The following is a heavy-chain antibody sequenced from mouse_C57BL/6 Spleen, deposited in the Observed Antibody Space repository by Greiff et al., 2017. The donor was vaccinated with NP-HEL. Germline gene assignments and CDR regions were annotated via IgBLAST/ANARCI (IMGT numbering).Heavy chain of an antibody. CDR2: INPGSGGT. D-gene: IGHD4-1*01. Sequence: VQLQQSGAELVRPGTSVKVSCKASGYAFTSYLIEWVKQRPGQGLEWIGVINPGSGGTNYNEKFKGKATLTADKSSSTAYMQLSSLTSEDAAVYVCARKSPGTGDYFDYWGQGTTLTVSA. CDR3: ARKSPGTGDYFDY. CDR1: GYAFTSYL. V-gene: IGHV1-54*01. J-gene: IGHJ2*01.